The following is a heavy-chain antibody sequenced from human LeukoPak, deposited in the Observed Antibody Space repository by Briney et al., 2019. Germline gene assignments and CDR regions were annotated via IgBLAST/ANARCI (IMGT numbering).Heavy chain of an antibody. V-gene: IGHV1-3*01. CDR1: GYIFTSFA. CDR3: ARSYYDILFGYPKNNWFDP. D-gene: IGHD3-9*01. Sequence: ASVKVACKASGYIFTSFATHWVRQAPGQRLEWMGWINGGNGKTQYSQKFQGRVTITRDTSANTAYMELSSLRSEDTAVYYCARSYYDILFGYPKNNWFDPWGQGTLVTVSS. J-gene: IGHJ5*02. CDR2: INGGNGKT.